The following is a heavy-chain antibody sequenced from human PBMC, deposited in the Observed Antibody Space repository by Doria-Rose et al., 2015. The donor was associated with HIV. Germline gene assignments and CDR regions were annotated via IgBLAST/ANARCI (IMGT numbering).Heavy chain of an antibody. V-gene: IGHV4-31*03. CDR1: GASVCSRGYY. CDR3: ARMGSYRELDY. J-gene: IGHJ4*02. D-gene: IGHD3-3*01. CDR2: TYYTGTS. Sequence: GQLLESGPGLVKPSATLSLTCIVSGASVCSRGYYWNWIRQVPGKGLESLGYTYYTGTSDYSPSLKSRLNMAVDTSKNQFSLKLSFVTVADTAVYYCARMGSYRELDYWGQGALVIVSA.